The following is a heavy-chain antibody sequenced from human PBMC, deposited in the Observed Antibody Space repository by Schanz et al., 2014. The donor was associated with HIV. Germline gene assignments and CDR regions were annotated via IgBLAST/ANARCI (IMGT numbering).Heavy chain of an antibody. CDR1: GFMFRSHW. Sequence: EVQLVESGGGSVQLGGSQRLSCTASGFMFRSHWMYWVRQGPGKGLEWVSLINGDGSSKTYADSVKGRFTISRDNARDTLYLQMNSLRAEDMAVYYCARGNYFELWGRGTLVTVSS. J-gene: IGHJ2*01. CDR3: ARGNYFEL. V-gene: IGHV3-74*01. CDR2: INGDGSSK.